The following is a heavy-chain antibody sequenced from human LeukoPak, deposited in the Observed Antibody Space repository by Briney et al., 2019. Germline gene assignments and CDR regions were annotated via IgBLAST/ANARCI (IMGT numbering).Heavy chain of an antibody. CDR1: GGSISSYY. CDR2: IYYSGST. V-gene: IGHV4-59*01. Sequence: PSETLSLTCTVSGGSISSYYWSWIRQPPGKGLEWIGYIYYSGSTNYNPSLKSRVTISVDTSKNQFSLKLSSVTAADTAVYYCARLTAIWTGDYWGQGTLVTVSS. J-gene: IGHJ4*02. CDR3: ARLTAIWTGDY. D-gene: IGHD5-18*01.